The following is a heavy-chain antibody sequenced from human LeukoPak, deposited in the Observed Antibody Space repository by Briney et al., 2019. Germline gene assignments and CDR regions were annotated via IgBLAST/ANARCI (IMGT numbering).Heavy chain of an antibody. CDR3: GRVGDYFDNNGYSLDAVDA. CDR2: IRTKPKSYTT. Sequence: PGGSLRLSCGASGFSFRDHYMDWVRQPPGKGLEWVGRIRTKPKSYTTDYAASVKGRFTISRDDSKNLLYLQMNSLKTEDPAVYYCGRVGDYFDNNGYSLDAVDAWGRGTMVTVSS. J-gene: IGHJ3*01. CDR1: GFSFRDHY. V-gene: IGHV3-72*01. D-gene: IGHD3-22*01.